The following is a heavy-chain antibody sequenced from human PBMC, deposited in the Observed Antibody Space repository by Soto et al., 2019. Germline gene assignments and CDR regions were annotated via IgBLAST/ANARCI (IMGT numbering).Heavy chain of an antibody. Sequence: QVQLVESGGGVVQPGRSLRLSCAASGFTFSSYGMHWVRQAPGKGLEWVAVISYDGSNKYYADSVKGRFTISRDNSKNTLYLQMNSLRAEDTAVYYCAKIIEYSSLAWGQGTLVTVSS. D-gene: IGHD6-6*01. V-gene: IGHV3-30*18. CDR2: ISYDGSNK. J-gene: IGHJ5*02. CDR1: GFTFSSYG. CDR3: AKIIEYSSLA.